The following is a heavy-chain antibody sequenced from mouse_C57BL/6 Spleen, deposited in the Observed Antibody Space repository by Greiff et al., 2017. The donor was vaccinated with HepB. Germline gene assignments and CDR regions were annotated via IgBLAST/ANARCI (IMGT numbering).Heavy chain of an antibody. J-gene: IGHJ2*01. CDR1: GYTFTDYN. V-gene: IGHV1-22*01. CDR2: INPNNGGT. CDR3: ARLRVYYDNYFDD. D-gene: IGHD2-4*01. Sequence: EVQLQQSGPELVKPGASVKMSCKASGYTFTDYNMHWVKQSHGKSLEWIGYINPNNGGTSYNQKFKGKATLTVNKSSSTAYMELRSLTSDDSAVYYCARLRVYYDNYFDDWGQGTTLTVSS.